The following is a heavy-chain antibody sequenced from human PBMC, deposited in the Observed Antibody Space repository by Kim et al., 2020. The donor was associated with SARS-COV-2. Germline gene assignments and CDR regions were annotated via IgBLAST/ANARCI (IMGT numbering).Heavy chain of an antibody. CDR2: IYHSGST. Sequence: SETLSLTCAVSGGSISSGGYSWSWIRQPPGKGLEWIGYIYHSGSTYYNPSLKSRVTISVDRSKNQFSLKLSSVTAADTAVYYRAIGGQSAFDIWGQGTMVTVSS. CDR3: AIGGQSAFDI. V-gene: IGHV4-30-2*01. J-gene: IGHJ3*02. CDR1: GGSISSGGYS.